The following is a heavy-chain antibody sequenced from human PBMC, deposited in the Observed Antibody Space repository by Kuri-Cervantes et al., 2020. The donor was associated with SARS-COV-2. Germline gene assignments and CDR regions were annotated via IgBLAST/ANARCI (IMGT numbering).Heavy chain of an antibody. CDR1: GGSFSGYY. Sequence: SETLSLTCAVYGGSFSGYYWSWIRQPPGKGLEWIGEINHSGSTNYNLSLESRVTISVDTSKNQFSLKLSSVTAADTAVYYCAREREYCSGGSCYRGLYNWFDPWGQGTLVTVSS. CDR2: INHSGST. J-gene: IGHJ5*02. V-gene: IGHV4-34*01. CDR3: AREREYCSGGSCYRGLYNWFDP. D-gene: IGHD2-15*01.